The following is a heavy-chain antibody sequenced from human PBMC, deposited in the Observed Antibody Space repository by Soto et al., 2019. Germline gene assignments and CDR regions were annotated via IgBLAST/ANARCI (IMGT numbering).Heavy chain of an antibody. CDR1: RGTFSRYA. Sequence: ASVKVSCKASRGTFSRYAISWLRQAPGQRLAWMGRIIPFIGTSNYAQKFQGRVTITADESTSTAYMELTSLRSEDTAVYYCPRFVMTTDRASYDNGTDDWGQGTTVTVSS. CDR2: IIPFIGTS. J-gene: IGHJ6*02. CDR3: PRFVMTTDRASYDNGTDD. V-gene: IGHV1-69*11. D-gene: IGHD4-4*01.